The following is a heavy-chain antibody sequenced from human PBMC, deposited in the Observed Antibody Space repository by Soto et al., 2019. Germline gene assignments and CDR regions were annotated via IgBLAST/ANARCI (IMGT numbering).Heavy chain of an antibody. Sequence: GGSLRLSCAASGFTFSSYAMHWVRQAPGKGLEWVAVISYDGSNKYYADSVKGRFTISRDNSKNTLYLQMNSLRAEDTAVYYCARDPEREYYFDYWGQGTLVTVSS. J-gene: IGHJ4*02. CDR3: ARDPEREYYFDY. CDR2: ISYDGSNK. CDR1: GFTFSSYA. V-gene: IGHV3-30-3*01. D-gene: IGHD3-10*01.